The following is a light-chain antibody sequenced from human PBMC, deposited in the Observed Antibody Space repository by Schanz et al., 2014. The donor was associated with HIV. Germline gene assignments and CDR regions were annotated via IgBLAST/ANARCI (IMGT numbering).Light chain of an antibody. V-gene: IGKV1-5*03. CDR3: QQYHTYSYT. CDR1: QTIDNW. J-gene: IGKJ2*01. Sequence: DIQLTQSPSTLSASVGDEVTITCRASQTIDNWLAWYQQKPGKAPKLLIYKASTLESGVPSRFSGSASGTEFTLTISSLQPDDFATYYCQQYHTYSYTFGQGTKLEI. CDR2: KAS.